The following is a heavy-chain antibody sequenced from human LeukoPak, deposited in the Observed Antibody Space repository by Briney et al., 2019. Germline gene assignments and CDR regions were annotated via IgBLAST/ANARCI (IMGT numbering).Heavy chain of an antibody. Sequence: QPGGSLRLSCAASGFTFSSYWMHWVRQAPGKGLVWVSRINSDGSSTSYADSVKGRFTISRDNAKNTLYLQMNSLRAEDTAVYYCAKETGSAVGSTDFDYWGQGTLVTVSS. CDR2: INSDGSST. CDR1: GFTFSSYW. J-gene: IGHJ4*02. CDR3: AKETGSAVGSTDFDY. V-gene: IGHV3-74*01. D-gene: IGHD4-17*01.